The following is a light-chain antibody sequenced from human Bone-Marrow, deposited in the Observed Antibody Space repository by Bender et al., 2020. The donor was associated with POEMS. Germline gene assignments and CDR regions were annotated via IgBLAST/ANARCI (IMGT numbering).Light chain of an antibody. CDR1: SSNIGSSD. CDR2: NNN. CDR3: AVWDDSLNGWV. V-gene: IGLV1-44*01. Sequence: QSVLTQPPSASGTPGQRVTISCSGSSSNIGSSDVHWYQHLPGTAPKLLIYNNNQRPSEVADRFSGSRSGTSASLAISGLQSEDEADYYCAVWDDSLNGWVFGGGTKLTVL. J-gene: IGLJ3*02.